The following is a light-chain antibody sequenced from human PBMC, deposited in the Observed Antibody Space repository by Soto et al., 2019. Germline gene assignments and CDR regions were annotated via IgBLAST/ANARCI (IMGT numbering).Light chain of an antibody. CDR2: DAS. V-gene: IGKV1-5*01. CDR3: QQYNSYSLT. J-gene: IGKJ1*01. CDR1: QSISSW. Sequence: DVRMTQSPSGLSASVGDRVTITCRASQSISSWLAWYQQKQGKAPKLLIYDASSLESGVPSRLRGSGSGTELTITISSMKNDDFATYYCQQYNSYSLTFGHGTKVDI.